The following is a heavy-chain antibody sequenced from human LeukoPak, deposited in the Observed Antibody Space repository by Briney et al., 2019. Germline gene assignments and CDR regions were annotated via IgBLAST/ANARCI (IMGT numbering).Heavy chain of an antibody. CDR1: GGSISSYY. J-gene: IGHJ6*03. CDR3: ARLRLRYFDWLPFDYYMDV. V-gene: IGHV4-59*08. D-gene: IGHD3-9*01. Sequence: SETLSLTCTVSGGSISSYYWSWIRQPPGKGLEWIGYIYYSGSTNYNPSPKSRVTISVDTSKNQFSLKLSSVTAADTAVYYCARLRLRYFDWLPFDYYMDVWGKGTTVTVSS. CDR2: IYYSGST.